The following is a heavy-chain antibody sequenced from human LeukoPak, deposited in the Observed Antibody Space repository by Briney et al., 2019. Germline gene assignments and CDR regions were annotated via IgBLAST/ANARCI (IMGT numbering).Heavy chain of an antibody. D-gene: IGHD2-2*01. V-gene: IGHV1-8*01. CDR3: ARGARVVPAAIGVY. CDR1: GYTFTSYD. Sequence: ASVKVSCKASGYTFTSYDINWVRQATGQGLEWMGWMNPNSGNTGYAPKFQGRVTTTRNTSISTAYMELSSLRSEDTAVYYCARGARVVPAAIGVYWGQGTLVTVSS. J-gene: IGHJ4*02. CDR2: MNPNSGNT.